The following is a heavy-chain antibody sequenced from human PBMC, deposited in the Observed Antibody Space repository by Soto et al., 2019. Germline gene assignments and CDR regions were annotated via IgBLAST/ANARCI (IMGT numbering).Heavy chain of an antibody. CDR3: ARTLLRELVVPAARRYYYYGMDV. Sequence: PSETLSLICTVSGGSISGSSFYWGWIRQPPGKGLEWIGSIYFGTTYYNPSLKSRVTISVDTSKNQFSLKLSSVTAADTAVYYCARTLLRELVVPAARRYYYYGMDVWGQGTTVTVSS. D-gene: IGHD2-2*01. CDR2: IYFGTT. V-gene: IGHV4-39*07. CDR1: GGSISGSSFY. J-gene: IGHJ6*02.